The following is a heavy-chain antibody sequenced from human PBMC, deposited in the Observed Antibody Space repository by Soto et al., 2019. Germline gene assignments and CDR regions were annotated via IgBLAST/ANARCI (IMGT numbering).Heavy chain of an antibody. V-gene: IGHV3-30-3*01. D-gene: IGHD2-21*01. Sequence: QVQLVESGGGVVRRGRSLRLSCAASGFTFSSYAMHWVRQAPGKWLEWVAVISYDGSNKYYADSVKGRFTISRDNSKNTLYLKMNTLRAEDTAVYYCARAREQTRIVYWTGGMDVWGQGTTVTVSS. J-gene: IGHJ6*01. CDR2: ISYDGSNK. CDR1: GFTFSSYA. CDR3: ARAREQTRIVYWTGGMDV.